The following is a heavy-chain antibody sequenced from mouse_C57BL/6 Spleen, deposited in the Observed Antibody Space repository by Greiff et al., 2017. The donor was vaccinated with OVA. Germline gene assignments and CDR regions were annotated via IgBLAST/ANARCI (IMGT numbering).Heavy chain of an antibody. D-gene: IGHD1-1*01. Sequence: QVQLQQPGAELVKPGASAKLSCKASGYTFTSYWMHWVKQRPGQGLEWIGMIHPNSGSTNYNEKFKSKATLTVDKSSSTASMQLSSLTSEDSAVDYCARSGSGRGAMDYWGQGTSVTVSS. J-gene: IGHJ4*01. CDR1: GYTFTSYW. CDR3: ARSGSGRGAMDY. V-gene: IGHV1-64*01. CDR2: IHPNSGST.